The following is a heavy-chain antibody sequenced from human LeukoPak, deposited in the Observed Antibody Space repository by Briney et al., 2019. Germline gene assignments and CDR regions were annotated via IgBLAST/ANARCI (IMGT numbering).Heavy chain of an antibody. CDR3: ARAKGYSYGLRFDP. D-gene: IGHD5-18*01. CDR1: GGSFSGYY. V-gene: IGHV4-34*01. J-gene: IGHJ5*02. CDR2: INHSGST. Sequence: PSETLSLTCAVYGGSFSGYYWSWIRQPPGKGLEWIGEINHSGSTNYNPSLKSRVTISVDTSKNQFSLKLSSVTAADTAVYYCARAKGYSYGLRFDPWGQGTLVTVSS.